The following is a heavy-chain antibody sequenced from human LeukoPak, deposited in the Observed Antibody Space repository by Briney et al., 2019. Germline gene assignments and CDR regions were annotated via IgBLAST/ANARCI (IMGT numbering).Heavy chain of an antibody. V-gene: IGHV3-21*04. CDR3: AKQLGYCSDGSCYYPY. CDR1: GFTFSSYS. Sequence: PGGSLRLSCAASGFTFSSYSMNWVRQAPGKGLEWVSSISSSSSYIYYADSVKGRFTISRDNAKSSLYLQINSLRAEDTAVYYCAKQLGYCSDGSCYYPYWGQGTLVTVSS. J-gene: IGHJ4*02. D-gene: IGHD2-15*01. CDR2: ISSSSSYI.